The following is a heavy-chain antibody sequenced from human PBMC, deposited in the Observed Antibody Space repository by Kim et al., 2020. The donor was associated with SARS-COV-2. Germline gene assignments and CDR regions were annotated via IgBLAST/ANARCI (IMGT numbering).Heavy chain of an antibody. J-gene: IGHJ4*02. CDR1: GFTFSSYG. CDR3: AKDPGGGTMVQGDDSDY. V-gene: IGHV3-30*18. D-gene: IGHD3-10*01. CDR2: ISYDGSNK. Sequence: GGSLRLSCAASGFTFSSYGMHWVRQAPGKGLEWVAVISYDGSNKYYADSVKGRFTISRDNSKNTLYLQMNSLRAEDTAVYYCAKDPGGGTMVQGDDSDYWGQGTLVTVSS.